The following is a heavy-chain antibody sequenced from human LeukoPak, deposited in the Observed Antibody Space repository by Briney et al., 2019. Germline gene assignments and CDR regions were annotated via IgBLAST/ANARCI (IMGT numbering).Heavy chain of an antibody. D-gene: IGHD1-26*01. CDR2: ISYDGSNK. CDR1: GFTFSSYA. CDR3: ARDPSGSHPDPSLDY. J-gene: IGHJ4*02. V-gene: IGHV3-30-3*01. Sequence: GGSLRLSCAASGFTFSSYAMHWVRQAPGEGLEWVAVISYDGSNKYYADSVKGRFTISRDNSKNTLYLQMNSLRAEDTAVYYCARDPSGSHPDPSLDYWGQGTLVTVSS.